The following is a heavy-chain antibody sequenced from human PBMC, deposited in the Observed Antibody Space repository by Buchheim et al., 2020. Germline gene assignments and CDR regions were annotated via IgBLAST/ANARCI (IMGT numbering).Heavy chain of an antibody. J-gene: IGHJ4*02. CDR2: IYYSGST. V-gene: IGHV4-39*07. D-gene: IGHD3-3*01. CDR3: ARARVLGVVTTYYFDY. Sequence: QLQLQESGPGLVKPSETLSLTCTVSGGSISSSSYYWGWIRQPPGKGLEWIGSIYYSGSTYYNPSLKSRVTISVDTSKNQFSLKLSSVTAADTAVYYCARARVLGVVTTYYFDYWGQGTL. CDR1: GGSISSSSYY.